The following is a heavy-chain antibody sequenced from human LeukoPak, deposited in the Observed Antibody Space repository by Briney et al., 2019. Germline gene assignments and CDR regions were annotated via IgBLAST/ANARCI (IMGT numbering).Heavy chain of an antibody. J-gene: IGHJ4*02. CDR2: ISGSGGST. Sequence: PGGSLRLSCAASGFTFSNYAMRWVRQAPGKGLEWVSAISGSGGSTYYADSVKGRFTLARDNSKNTMYLQMNNLRAEDTAVDYCAKVKDIVVVVAAHANDYWGQGTLVTVSS. D-gene: IGHD2-15*01. CDR3: AKVKDIVVVVAAHANDY. CDR1: GFTFSNYA. V-gene: IGHV3-23*01.